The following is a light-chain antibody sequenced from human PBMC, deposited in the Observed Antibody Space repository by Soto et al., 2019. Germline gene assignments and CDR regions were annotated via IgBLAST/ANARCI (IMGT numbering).Light chain of an antibody. CDR2: DAS. CDR3: MRYPADPPIT. J-gene: IGKJ4*01. V-gene: IGKV1-5*01. CDR1: QSISSC. Sequence: QMSQSPATLPAHVGDRVTITCRASQSISSCLAWYQQKPGKAPKLLIYDASSLESGVPSRCSFCGSRTEFTITVCGLGIDDDATYCCMRYPADPPITIGGGSKVDIK.